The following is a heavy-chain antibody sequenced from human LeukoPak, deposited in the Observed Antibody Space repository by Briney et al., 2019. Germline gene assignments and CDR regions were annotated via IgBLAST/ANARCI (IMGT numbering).Heavy chain of an antibody. V-gene: IGHV3-48*01. CDR1: GFTFSTHG. J-gene: IGHJ2*01. D-gene: IGHD4-17*01. Sequence: GGSLRLSCGASGFTFSTHGMIWVRQAPGKGLEWVSYTSPRSATIYYADSVKGRFTISRDDARNSLFLQMHSLRAGDTAVYYCARVRGPTVTTWYFDLWGRGTLVTVSS. CDR3: ARVRGPTVTTWYFDL. CDR2: TSPRSATI.